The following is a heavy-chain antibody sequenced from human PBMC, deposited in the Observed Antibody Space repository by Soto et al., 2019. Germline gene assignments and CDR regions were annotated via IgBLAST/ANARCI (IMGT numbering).Heavy chain of an antibody. J-gene: IGHJ4*02. Sequence: SETLSLTCAVYGGSLSGYYWSWIRQPSGKGLEWIGEISHSEGTRYNPSLESRVTISVDTSKNQFSLKLSSVTAADTAVYYCARGLDPAKIGYWGQGALVTVSS. CDR3: ARGLDPAKIGY. CDR2: ISHSEGT. D-gene: IGHD5-18*01. V-gene: IGHV4-34*01. CDR1: GGSLSGYY.